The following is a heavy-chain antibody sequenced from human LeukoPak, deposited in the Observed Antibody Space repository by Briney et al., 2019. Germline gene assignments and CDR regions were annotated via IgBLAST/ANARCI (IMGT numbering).Heavy chain of an antibody. CDR3: AKGVYYGSDNFDY. CDR2: VTVGGVST. Sequence: GGSLRLSCAASGFTFSSYAMSWIRQAPGKGLEWVSGVTVGGVSTYYAGSVKGRFTISRDNSKNTLYLQMNSLRAEDTAVYYCAKGVYYGSDNFDYWGQGTLVTVSS. V-gene: IGHV3-23*01. CDR1: GFTFSSYA. D-gene: IGHD3-10*01. J-gene: IGHJ4*02.